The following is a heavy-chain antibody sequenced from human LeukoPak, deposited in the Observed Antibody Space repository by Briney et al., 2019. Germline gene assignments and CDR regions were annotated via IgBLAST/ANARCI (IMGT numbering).Heavy chain of an antibody. CDR2: IYPGDSDT. J-gene: IGHJ4*02. CDR3: ARGGGYNFDLHCFEY. CDR1: RYSFTSYW. D-gene: IGHD5-24*01. Sequence: GESLKISCQGFRYSFTSYWIAWVRQMPGKGLEWMGIIYPGDSDTRYSSSFQGQVTISADKSISTAYLQWSSLKASDTAIYYCARGGGYNFDLHCFEYWGQGTLVTVSS. V-gene: IGHV5-51*01.